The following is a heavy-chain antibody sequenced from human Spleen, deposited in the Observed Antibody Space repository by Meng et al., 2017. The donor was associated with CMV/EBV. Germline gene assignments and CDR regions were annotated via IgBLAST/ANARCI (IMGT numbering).Heavy chain of an antibody. D-gene: IGHD3-3*01. CDR2: ISSRSSTI. Sequence: GESLKISCAASGFTFSNYSMNWVRQAPGKGLEWVSYISSRSSTIYYADSVKGRFTISRDNAKNSLYLQMNSLRVEDTAVYYCARGTLLEWLPYFDYWGQGILVTVS. J-gene: IGHJ4*02. CDR1: GFTFSNYS. CDR3: ARGTLLEWLPYFDY. V-gene: IGHV3-48*04.